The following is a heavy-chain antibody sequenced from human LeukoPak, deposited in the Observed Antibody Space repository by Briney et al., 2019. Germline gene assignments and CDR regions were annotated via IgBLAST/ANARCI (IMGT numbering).Heavy chain of an antibody. J-gene: IGHJ4*02. CDR1: GFTFSDHY. D-gene: IGHD1-26*01. V-gene: IGHV3-11*04. Sequence: GGSLRLSCAASGFTFSDHYMSWIRQAPGKGLEWVSYIRSGDSSIYHADAVKGRFTISRDNAKKSVYLDMTDLRVEDTAVYYCAREASGNYHVFDSWGQGTLVTVSS. CDR2: IRSGDSSI. CDR3: AREASGNYHVFDS.